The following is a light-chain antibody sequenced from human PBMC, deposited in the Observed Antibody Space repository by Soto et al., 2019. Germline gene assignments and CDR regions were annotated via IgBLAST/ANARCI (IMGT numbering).Light chain of an antibody. J-gene: IGKJ4*01. CDR2: AAS. CDR1: QSISSY. CDR3: QQSYSTPLT. V-gene: IGKV1-39*01. Sequence: DIQMTQSPSPLSASVGDRVYITCRASQSISSYLNWYQQKPGKAPNLLIYAASSLQSGVPSRFSGSGSGTDFTLTISSLQPEDFATYYCQQSYSTPLTFGGGTKVDIK.